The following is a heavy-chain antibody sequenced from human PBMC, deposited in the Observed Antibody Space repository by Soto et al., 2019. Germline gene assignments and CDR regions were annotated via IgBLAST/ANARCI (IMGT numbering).Heavy chain of an antibody. Sequence: ASVKVSCKASGYTFTGYYMHRVRQAPGQGIEWMGWINTNSGGTNYAQKFQGWVTMTRDTSISTAYMELSRLRSDDTAVYYCARGPLRYCSGGSCYGYYGMDVWGQGTTVTVSS. V-gene: IGHV1-2*04. CDR3: ARGPLRYCSGGSCYGYYGMDV. J-gene: IGHJ6*02. CDR2: INTNSGGT. CDR1: GYTFTGYY. D-gene: IGHD2-15*01.